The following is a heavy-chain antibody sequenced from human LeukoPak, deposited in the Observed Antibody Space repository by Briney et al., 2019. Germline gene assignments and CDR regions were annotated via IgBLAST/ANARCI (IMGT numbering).Heavy chain of an antibody. Sequence: GGSLRLSCAASGFTFSSYSMNWVRQAPGKGLEWVSYISSSSSTIYYADSVKGRFTISRDDAKNSLYLQMNSLRAEDTAVYYCARGRDDGVRYSSSWYSYFDYWGQGTLVTVSS. CDR1: GFTFSSYS. D-gene: IGHD6-13*01. CDR3: ARGRDDGVRYSSSWYSYFDY. V-gene: IGHV3-48*04. J-gene: IGHJ4*02. CDR2: ISSSSSTI.